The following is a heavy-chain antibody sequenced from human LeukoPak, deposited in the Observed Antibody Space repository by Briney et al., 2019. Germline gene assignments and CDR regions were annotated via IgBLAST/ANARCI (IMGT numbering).Heavy chain of an antibody. CDR3: ARDRRITIFGVVSFFSPIDY. CDR1: GFTFSSYS. Sequence: GGSLRLSCAASGFTFSSYSMNWVRQAPGKGLERVSSISSSSSYIYYADSVKGRFTISRDNAKNSLYLQMNSLRAEDTAVYYCARDRRITIFGVVSFFSPIDYWGQGTLVTVSS. V-gene: IGHV3-21*01. CDR2: ISSSSSYI. D-gene: IGHD3-3*01. J-gene: IGHJ4*02.